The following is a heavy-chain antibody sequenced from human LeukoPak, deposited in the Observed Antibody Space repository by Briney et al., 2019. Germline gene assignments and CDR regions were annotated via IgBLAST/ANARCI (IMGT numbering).Heavy chain of an antibody. Sequence: GESLKISCKGSGDSFTSYWIGWGRQMPGKGLEGMGIIYPGDSDTRYSPSFQGQVTISADKSITTAYLQWSSLKASDTAMYYCARQTMVRGVMLGMDVWGKGTTVTVSS. D-gene: IGHD3-10*01. J-gene: IGHJ6*04. V-gene: IGHV5-51*01. CDR2: IYPGDSDT. CDR3: ARQTMVRGVMLGMDV. CDR1: GDSFTSYW.